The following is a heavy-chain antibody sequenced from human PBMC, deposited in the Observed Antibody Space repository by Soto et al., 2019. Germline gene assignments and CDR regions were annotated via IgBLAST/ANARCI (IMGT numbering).Heavy chain of an antibody. J-gene: IGHJ6*02. CDR3: ASNESPYYYYGMDV. D-gene: IGHD1-1*01. V-gene: IGHV1-69*13. Sequence: ASVKVSCKASGGTFISYAISWVRQAPGQGLEWMGGIIPIFGTANYAQKFQGRVTITADESTSTAYMELSSLRSEDTAVYYCASNESPYYYYGMDVWGQGTTVTVSS. CDR2: IIPIFGTA. CDR1: GGTFISYA.